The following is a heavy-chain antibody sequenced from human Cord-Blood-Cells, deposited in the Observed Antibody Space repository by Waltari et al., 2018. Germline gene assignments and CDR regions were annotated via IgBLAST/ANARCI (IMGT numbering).Heavy chain of an antibody. CDR3: ARLAAAAADY. Sequence: QLQLQESGPGLVKPPETLSLTCTVSGGPISSSRYYWGWIRQPPGKGLEWIGSIYYSGSTYYNPSLKSRVTISVDTSKNQFSLKLSSVTAADTAVYYCARLAAAAADYWGQGTLVTVSS. V-gene: IGHV4-39*07. D-gene: IGHD6-13*01. CDR1: GGPISSSRYY. CDR2: IYYSGST. J-gene: IGHJ4*02.